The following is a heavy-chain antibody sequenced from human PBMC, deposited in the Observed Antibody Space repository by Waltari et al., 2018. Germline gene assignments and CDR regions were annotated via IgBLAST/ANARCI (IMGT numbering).Heavy chain of an antibody. J-gene: IGHJ3*02. D-gene: IGHD3-3*01. CDR1: GSSISSGYY. Sequence: QVQLQESGPGLVKPSETLSLTCAVSGSSISSGYYWGWIRQPPGKGLEWIGSIYHSGGTYYNPSLKSRVTISVDTSKNQFSLKLSSVTAADTAVYYCARALGPQFWHAFDIWGQGTMVTVSS. V-gene: IGHV4-38-2*01. CDR3: ARALGPQFWHAFDI. CDR2: IYHSGGT.